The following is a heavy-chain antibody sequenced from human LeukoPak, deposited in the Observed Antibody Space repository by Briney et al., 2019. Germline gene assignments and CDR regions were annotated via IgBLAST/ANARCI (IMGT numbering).Heavy chain of an antibody. Sequence: GGSLRLSCAASGFTFSSFWMHWVRQAPGKGLVWVSRINSDGSSTSYADSVKGRFTISRDNAKNTLYLQMNSLRAEDTAVYYCARWLGFGEPRGDYWGQGTLVTVSS. CDR1: GFTFSSFW. V-gene: IGHV3-74*01. D-gene: IGHD3-10*01. CDR3: ARWLGFGEPRGDY. J-gene: IGHJ4*02. CDR2: INSDGSST.